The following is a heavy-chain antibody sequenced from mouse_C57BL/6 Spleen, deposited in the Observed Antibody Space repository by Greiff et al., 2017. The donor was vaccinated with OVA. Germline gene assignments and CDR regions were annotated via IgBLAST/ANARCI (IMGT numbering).Heavy chain of an antibody. CDR3: ARRYDYDGGYAMDY. V-gene: IGHV5-6*01. CDR2: ISSGGSYT. CDR1: GFTFSSYG. J-gene: IGHJ4*01. Sequence: EVQRVESGGDLVKPGGSLKLSCAASGFTFSSYGMSWVRQTPDKRLEWVATISSGGSYTYYPDSVKGRFTISRDNAKNTLYLQMSSLKSEDTAMYYCARRYDYDGGYAMDYWGQGTSVTVSS. D-gene: IGHD2-4*01.